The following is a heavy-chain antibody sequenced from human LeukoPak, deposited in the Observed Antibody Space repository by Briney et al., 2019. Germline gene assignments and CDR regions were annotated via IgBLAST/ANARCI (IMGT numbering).Heavy chain of an antibody. J-gene: IGHJ2*01. CDR3: VRVNCAGDCTSRDWYFDL. Sequence: GGSLRLSCAASGFTFSSYWMHWVRQAPGKGLVWVSRIFNPGGATAYVDSVKGRFTISRDNAENTLSLQMNSLRVEDTAVYYCVRVNCAGDCTSRDWYFDLWGRGTLVVVSS. CDR1: GFTFSSYW. CDR2: IFNPGGAT. V-gene: IGHV3-74*01. D-gene: IGHD2-21*02.